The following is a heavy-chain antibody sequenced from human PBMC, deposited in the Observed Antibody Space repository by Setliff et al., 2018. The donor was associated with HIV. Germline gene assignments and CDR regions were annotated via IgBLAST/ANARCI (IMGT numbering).Heavy chain of an antibody. V-gene: IGHV4-34*01. CDR1: GGSFSDHY. J-gene: IGHJ4*02. Sequence: SETLSLTCAVYGGSFSDHYWSWIRQPPGKGLEWIGEIDHSGSTNYNSSLKSRVTISVDTSKNQFSLKLNSVTAADTAVYYCARARSLITVRRSFDYWGQGTLVTVSS. CDR3: ARARSLITVRRSFDY. D-gene: IGHD6-6*01. CDR2: IDHSGST.